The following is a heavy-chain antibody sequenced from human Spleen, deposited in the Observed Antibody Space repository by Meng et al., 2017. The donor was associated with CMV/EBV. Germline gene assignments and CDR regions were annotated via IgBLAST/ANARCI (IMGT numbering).Heavy chain of an antibody. CDR2: ISGSDGST. J-gene: IGHJ4*02. D-gene: IGHD5-12*01. CDR1: GFTFRCFA. CDR3: ANGSGYEPFDY. Sequence: SFSVSGFTFRCFAMGCVRQRPGLGLDWVSGISGSDGSTSYADSVTSRFTVSRDNSTYTLYMRLNSLGAADTAVYYCANGSGYEPFDYWGQGTLVTVSS. V-gene: IGHV3-23*01.